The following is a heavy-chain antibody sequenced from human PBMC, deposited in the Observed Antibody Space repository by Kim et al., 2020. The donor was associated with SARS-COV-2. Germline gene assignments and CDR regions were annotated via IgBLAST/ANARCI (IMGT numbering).Heavy chain of an antibody. CDR2: ISWDGGST. CDR3: AKDIRIAAGYFDY. J-gene: IGHJ4*02. D-gene: IGHD6-25*01. CDR1: GFTFDDYT. V-gene: IGHV3-43*01. Sequence: GGSLRLSCAASGFTFDDYTMNWVRQAPGKGLEWVSLISWDGGSTYYADSVKGRFTISSDNSKNSLYLQMNSLRTEDTALYYCAKDIRIAAGYFDYWGQGTLVTVSS.